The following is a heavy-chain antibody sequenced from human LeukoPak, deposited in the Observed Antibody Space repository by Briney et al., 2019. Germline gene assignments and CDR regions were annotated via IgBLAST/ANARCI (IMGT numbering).Heavy chain of an antibody. CDR2: IWYDGTNE. Sequence: GGSLRLSCAASGFSFSSYGMHWVRQAPGKGLEWVAVIWYDGTNENYVDSVKGRFSISRDNSKNTEYLQMNSLRAEDTAVYYCARVNAPRVITYYYGMDVWGQGATVSVAS. J-gene: IGHJ6*01. D-gene: IGHD3-16*01. CDR1: GFSFSSYG. CDR3: ARVNAPRVITYYYGMDV. V-gene: IGHV3-33*01.